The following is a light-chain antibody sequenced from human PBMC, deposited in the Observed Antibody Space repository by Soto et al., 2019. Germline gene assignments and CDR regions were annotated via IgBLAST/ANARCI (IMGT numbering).Light chain of an antibody. J-gene: IGLJ2*01. CDR3: QSYDSSLSGYVV. Sequence: QSVLTQPPSVSGAPGHRVTISCTGSSSNIGAGYDVHWYQQLPGTAPKLLIYGNNNRPSGVPDRFSGSKSGTSASLAITGLQAEDEADYYCQSYDSSLSGYVVFGGGTKLTVL. CDR2: GNN. V-gene: IGLV1-40*01. CDR1: SSNIGAGYD.